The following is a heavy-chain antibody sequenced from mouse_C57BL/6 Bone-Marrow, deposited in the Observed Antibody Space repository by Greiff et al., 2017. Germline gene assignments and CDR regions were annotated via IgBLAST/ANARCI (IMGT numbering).Heavy chain of an antibody. CDR3: TTEGVYYYGSSFAWFAY. J-gene: IGHJ3*01. CDR1: GFNIKDDY. Sequence: VQLKQSGAELVRPGASVKLSCTASGFNIKDDYMHWVKQRPEQGLEWIGWIDPENGDTEYASKFQGKATITADTSSNTAYLQLSSLTSEDTAVYYCTTEGVYYYGSSFAWFAYWGQGTLVTVSA. V-gene: IGHV14-4*01. D-gene: IGHD1-1*01. CDR2: IDPENGDT.